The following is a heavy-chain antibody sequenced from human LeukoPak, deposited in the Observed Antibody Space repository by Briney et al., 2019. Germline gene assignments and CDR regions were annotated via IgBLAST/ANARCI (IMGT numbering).Heavy chain of an antibody. CDR3: ARLLSHYYHGSGSDY. CDR2: IYKDGRT. J-gene: IGHJ4*02. D-gene: IGHD3-10*01. V-gene: IGHV4-39*01. Sequence: SENLSLNCKVSGGSISTSTYSWGWIRQAPGKGLEWIGSIYKDGRTYYSSSLKSRVSISVDTSKNQFFLTLNFVTTTDTAVYFCARLLSHYYHGSGSDYWGQGTLVTVSS. CDR1: GGSISTSTYS.